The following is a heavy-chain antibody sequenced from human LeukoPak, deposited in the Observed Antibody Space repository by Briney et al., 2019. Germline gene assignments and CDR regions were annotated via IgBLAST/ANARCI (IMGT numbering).Heavy chain of an antibody. Sequence: GGSLRLSCAASGFTFSSYAMSWVRQAPGKGLEWVSAISGSGGSTYDADSVKGRFTISRDNSKNTLYLQMNSLRVEDTAVYYCANGLQGYCSSTSCSNFDYWGQGTLVTVSS. V-gene: IGHV3-23*01. CDR3: ANGLQGYCSSTSCSNFDY. D-gene: IGHD2-2*01. CDR2: ISGSGGST. CDR1: GFTFSSYA. J-gene: IGHJ4*02.